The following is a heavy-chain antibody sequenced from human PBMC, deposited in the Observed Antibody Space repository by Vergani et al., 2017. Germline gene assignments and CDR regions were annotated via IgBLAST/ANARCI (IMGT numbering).Heavy chain of an antibody. J-gene: IGHJ5*02. D-gene: IGHD3-3*01. CDR2: IYAGDSDV. V-gene: IGHV5-51*03. CDR3: AKTHDCSSLYSSYNWFDP. Sequence: EVQLVQSGAEVKQPGASLKISCQGSGYSITKYWIAWVRQRPGKGLEWMGIIYAGDSDVRYSPSFQGQVTMSVDKSLSTAYLQWSSLKASDTATYYCAKTHDCSSLYSSYNWFDPCGQGTQVTVSS. CDR1: GYSITKYW.